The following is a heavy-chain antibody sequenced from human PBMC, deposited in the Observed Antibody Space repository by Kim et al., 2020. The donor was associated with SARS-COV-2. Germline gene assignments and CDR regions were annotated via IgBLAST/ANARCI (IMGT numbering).Heavy chain of an antibody. Sequence: GGSLRLSCAASGFTFSSYAMSWVRQAPGKGLEWVSAISGSGGSTYYADSVKGRFTISRDNSKNTLYLQMNSLRAEDTAVYYCANHISARYGSGYAFDYWGQGTLVTVSS. J-gene: IGHJ4*02. V-gene: IGHV3-23*01. CDR1: GFTFSSYA. CDR2: ISGSGGST. CDR3: ANHISARYGSGYAFDY. D-gene: IGHD3-10*01.